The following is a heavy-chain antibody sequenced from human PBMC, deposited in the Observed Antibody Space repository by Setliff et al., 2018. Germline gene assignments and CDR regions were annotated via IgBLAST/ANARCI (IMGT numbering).Heavy chain of an antibody. CDR3: ARLTSGNSHLDY. V-gene: IGHV4-38-2*01. Sequence: SETLSLTCAVSGYSITSGYYWGWIRQPPGKGLEWIGSLYHSGSTYYNPSLKSRVTISLDTSKNQFSLKLNSVTAADTAVYYCARLTSGNSHLDYWGQGTLVTVS. D-gene: IGHD1-26*01. J-gene: IGHJ4*02. CDR1: GYSITSGYY. CDR2: LYHSGST.